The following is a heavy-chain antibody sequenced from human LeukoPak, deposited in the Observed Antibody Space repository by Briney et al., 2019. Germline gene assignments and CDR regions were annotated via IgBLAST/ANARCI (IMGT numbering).Heavy chain of an antibody. CDR1: GYSFANYW. J-gene: IGHJ4*02. V-gene: IGHV5-51*01. CDR2: IYPGDSET. Sequence: GESLKISCEASGYSFANYWIGWVRQMPGKGLEWGGLIYPGDSETTYSPSFQGQVTISADKSINTAYLQWSSLKASDTATYYCARQDRDGSQTRGYYFDYWGQGSLVTVSS. CDR3: ARQDRDGSQTRGYYFDY. D-gene: IGHD1-26*01.